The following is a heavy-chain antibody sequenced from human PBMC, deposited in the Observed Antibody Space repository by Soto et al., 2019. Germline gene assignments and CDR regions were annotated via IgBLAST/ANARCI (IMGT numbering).Heavy chain of an antibody. J-gene: IGHJ2*01. CDR1: VFPFSSYA. Sequence: GGSLRLSCAASVFPFSSYAMSWVRQAPGKGLEWVSGISGSGGSTYYADSVKGRFTISRDNSKNTLYLQMNSLRAEDTAVYYCAKDLWTVTTFPTDRYFDLWGRGTLVTVSS. CDR3: AKDLWTVTTFPTDRYFDL. CDR2: ISGSGGST. V-gene: IGHV3-23*01. D-gene: IGHD4-17*01.